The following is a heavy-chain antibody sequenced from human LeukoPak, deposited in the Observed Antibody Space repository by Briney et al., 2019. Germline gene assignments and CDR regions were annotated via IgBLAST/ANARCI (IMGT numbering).Heavy chain of an antibody. V-gene: IGHV4-59*01. CDR1: GGSISSYY. J-gene: IGHJ4*02. D-gene: IGHD3-22*01. CDR3: ARFRGDSSGIFDY. Sequence: SETLSLTCTVSGGSISSYYWSWIRQPPGKGLEWIGYIYYSGSTNYNPSLKSRVTISVDTSKNQFSLKLSSVTAADTAVYYCARFRGDSSGIFDYWGQGNLVTVSS. CDR2: IYYSGST.